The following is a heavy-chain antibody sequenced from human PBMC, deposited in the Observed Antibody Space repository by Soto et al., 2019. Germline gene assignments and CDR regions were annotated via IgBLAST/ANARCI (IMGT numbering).Heavy chain of an antibody. D-gene: IGHD3-22*01. J-gene: IGHJ4*02. V-gene: IGHV3-9*01. Sequence: GGSLRLSCADSGFTFDDYAMHWVRQAPGKGLEWVSGISWNSGSIGYADSVKGRFTISRDNAKNSLYLQMNSLRAEDTALYYCAKAPLYDSSGYYDYWGQGTLVTVSS. CDR3: AKAPLYDSSGYYDY. CDR2: ISWNSGSI. CDR1: GFTFDDYA.